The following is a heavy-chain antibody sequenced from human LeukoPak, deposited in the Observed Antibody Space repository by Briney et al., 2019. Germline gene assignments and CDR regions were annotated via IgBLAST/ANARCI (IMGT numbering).Heavy chain of an antibody. CDR1: GFTVSSNY. D-gene: IGHD3-3*01. Sequence: PGGSLRLSCAASGFTVSSNYMSWVRQAPGKGLEWVSVIYSGGSTYYADSVKGRFTISRDNAKNSLYLQMNSLRAEDTAVYYCARDEINYDFWSGYFARGVHFDYWGQGTLVTVSS. J-gene: IGHJ4*02. CDR3: ARDEINYDFWSGYFARGVHFDY. CDR2: IYSGGST. V-gene: IGHV3-53*01.